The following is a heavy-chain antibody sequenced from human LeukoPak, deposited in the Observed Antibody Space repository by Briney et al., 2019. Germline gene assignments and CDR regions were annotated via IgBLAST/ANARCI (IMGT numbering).Heavy chain of an antibody. CDR3: ARQYSSSSDY. CDR2: IIPILGIA. CDR1: GGTFSSYA. J-gene: IGHJ4*02. V-gene: IGHV1-69*04. D-gene: IGHD6-6*01. Sequence: GSSVKVSCKASGGTFSSYAISWVRQAPGQGLEWMGRIIPILGIANYAQRFQGRVTITADKSTSTAYMELSSLRSEDTAVYYCARQYSSSSDYWGQGTLVTVSS.